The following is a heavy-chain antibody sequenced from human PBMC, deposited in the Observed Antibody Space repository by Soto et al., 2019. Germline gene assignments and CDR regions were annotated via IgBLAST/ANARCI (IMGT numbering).Heavy chain of an antibody. J-gene: IGHJ4*02. CDR1: GYTFTSYG. CDR3: ARRRKGGGIYSGYGSYFDY. V-gene: IGHV1-18*01. CDR2: ISAYNGNT. Sequence: ASVKVSCKASGYTFTSYGISWVRQAPGQGLEWMGWISAYNGNTNYAQKLQGRVTMTTDTSTSTAYMELRSLRSDDTAVYYCARRRKGGGIYSGYGSYFDYWGQGTLVTVSS. D-gene: IGHD5-12*01.